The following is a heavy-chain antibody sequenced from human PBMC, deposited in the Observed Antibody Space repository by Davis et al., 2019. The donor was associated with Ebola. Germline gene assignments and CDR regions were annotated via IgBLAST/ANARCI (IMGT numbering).Heavy chain of an antibody. CDR1: GFTFSSYS. V-gene: IGHV3-48*01. CDR3: ARDQIGDYDSSGYSDY. D-gene: IGHD3-22*01. CDR2: ISSSSSTI. J-gene: IGHJ4*02. Sequence: PGGSLRLSCAASGFTFSSYSMNWVRQAPGKGLEWVSYISSSSSTIYYADSVKGRFTISRDNAKNSLYLQMNSLRAEDTAVYYCARDQIGDYDSSGYSDYWGQGTLVTVSS.